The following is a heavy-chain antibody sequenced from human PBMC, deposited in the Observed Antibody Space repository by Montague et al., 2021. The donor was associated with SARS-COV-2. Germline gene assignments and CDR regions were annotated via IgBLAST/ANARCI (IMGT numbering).Heavy chain of an antibody. V-gene: IGHV4-59*08. Sequence: SETLSLTCTVSGGSISSYYWGWIRQPPGKGLEWIGYIYYSGSTNYNPSLKSRVTISVDTSKSQFSLKLSSVTAADTAVYYCARHALGYFDWLNEGYFDYWGQGTLVTVSS. D-gene: IGHD3-9*01. CDR1: GGSISSYY. CDR2: IYYSGST. CDR3: ARHALGYFDWLNEGYFDY. J-gene: IGHJ4*02.